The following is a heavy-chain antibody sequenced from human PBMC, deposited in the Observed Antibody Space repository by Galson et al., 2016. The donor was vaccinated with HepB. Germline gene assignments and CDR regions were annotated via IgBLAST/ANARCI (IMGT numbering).Heavy chain of an antibody. CDR3: AKEGPFRWNDY. J-gene: IGHJ4*02. V-gene: IGHV3-48*03. Sequence: SLRLSCAASGFTSRSYGMTWARQAPGKGREWVSYTGRSGAAVTHADSVKGRFTNSRDNAKNSLFLKMTSLRSEDTAIYYCAKEGPFRWNDYWGQGTLVTVSS. D-gene: IGHD1-1*01. CDR1: GFTSRSYG. CDR2: TGRSGAAV.